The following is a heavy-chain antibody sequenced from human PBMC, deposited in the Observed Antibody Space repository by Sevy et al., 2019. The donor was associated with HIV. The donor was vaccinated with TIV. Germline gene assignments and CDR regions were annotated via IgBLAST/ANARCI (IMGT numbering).Heavy chain of an antibody. CDR3: AKSPHRSTSNPGDYYYYYGMDV. CDR1: GFTFSSYG. D-gene: IGHD2-2*01. Sequence: GGSLRLSCAASGFTFSSYGMHWVRQAPGNGLEWVAVISYDGSNKYYSDSVKGRFTISRDNSKNTLYLQMNSLRAEDTAVYYCAKSPHRSTSNPGDYYYYYGMDVWGQGTAVTVSS. V-gene: IGHV3-30*18. J-gene: IGHJ6*02. CDR2: ISYDGSNK.